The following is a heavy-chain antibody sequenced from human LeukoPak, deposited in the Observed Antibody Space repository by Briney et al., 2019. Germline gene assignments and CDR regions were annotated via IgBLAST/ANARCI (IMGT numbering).Heavy chain of an antibody. J-gene: IGHJ4*02. D-gene: IGHD1-26*01. CDR2: INHSGST. V-gene: IGHV4-34*01. Sequence: SETLSLTCAVYGGSFSGYYWSWIRQPPGKGLEWIGEINHSGSTNYNPSLKSRVTISVDTSKNQFSLKLTSVTAADTAVYYCARMYSGSYGGIDFWGQGTLVTVSS. CDR1: GGSFSGYY. CDR3: ARMYSGSYGGIDF.